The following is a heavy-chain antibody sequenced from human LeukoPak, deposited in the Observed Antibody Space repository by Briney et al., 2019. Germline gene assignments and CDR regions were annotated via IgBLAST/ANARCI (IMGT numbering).Heavy chain of an antibody. CDR2: IRQDGNGI. J-gene: IGHJ6*02. CDR3: AKDYHSSGWYYYYYGMDV. D-gene: IGHD6-19*01. Sequence: GGSLRLSCAASGFTFSAFWMSWVRQAPGKGLEWAANIRQDGNGIYYMDSVKGRFTISRDNARNSLYLQMNSLRAEDTAVYYCAKDYHSSGWYYYYYGMDVWGQGTTVTVSS. V-gene: IGHV3-7*01. CDR1: GFTFSAFW.